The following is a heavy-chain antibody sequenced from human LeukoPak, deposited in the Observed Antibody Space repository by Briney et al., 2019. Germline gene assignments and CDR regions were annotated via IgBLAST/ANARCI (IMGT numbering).Heavy chain of an antibody. CDR3: ARDPLRRTFDY. CDR2: INPDSGGT. CDR1: GHTFTGYY. V-gene: IGHV1-2*02. D-gene: IGHD4-17*01. Sequence: ASVKVSCKASGHTFTGYYTHWVRQAPGQGLEWMGWINPDSGGTNYAQKFQGRVTMTRDTSITTAYMELSRLRSDDTAVYYCARDPLRRTFDYWGQGTLVTVSS. J-gene: IGHJ4*02.